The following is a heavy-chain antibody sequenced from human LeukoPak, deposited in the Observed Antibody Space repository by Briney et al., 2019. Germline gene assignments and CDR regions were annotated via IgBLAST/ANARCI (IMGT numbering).Heavy chain of an antibody. CDR1: GYTFTGYY. V-gene: IGHV1-2*02. CDR3: ARGTYYDSSAYSGVRLFDY. J-gene: IGHJ4*02. Sequence: ASVKVSCKASGYTFTGYYMHWVRQAPGQGLEWMGWINPNGGRTNYAQKFQGGVTMTGDTSISTAYMGLTRLTSDDTAVYYCARGTYYDSSAYSGVRLFDYWGQGTLVTVSS. CDR2: INPNGGRT. D-gene: IGHD3-22*01.